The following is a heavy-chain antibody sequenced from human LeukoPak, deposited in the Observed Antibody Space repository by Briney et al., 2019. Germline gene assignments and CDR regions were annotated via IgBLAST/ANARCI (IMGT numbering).Heavy chain of an antibody. CDR3: ARLPFWSGYPDY. D-gene: IGHD3-3*01. CDR1: GGSISSYY. J-gene: IGHJ4*02. Sequence: SETQSLTCTVSGGSISSYYWSWIRQPPGKGLEWIGYIYYSGSTNYNPSLKSRVTISVDTSKNQFSLKLSSVTAADTAVYYCARLPFWSGYPDYWGQGTLVTVSS. CDR2: IYYSGST. V-gene: IGHV4-59*08.